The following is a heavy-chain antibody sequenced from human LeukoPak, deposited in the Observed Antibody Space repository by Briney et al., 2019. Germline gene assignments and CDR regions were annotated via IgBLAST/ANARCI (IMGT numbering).Heavy chain of an antibody. CDR1: GGSISSDY. V-gene: IGHV4-59*01. J-gene: IGHJ5*02. D-gene: IGHD6-19*01. CDR3: ARDRAAGSDWLDP. Sequence: SETLSLTCTVSGGSISSDYWSWIRQPPGKGLEWIGYIYYSGRTYYNPSLKSRITISVDTSKNQFSLKLSSVTAADTAVYYCARDRAAGSDWLDPWGQGTLVTVSA. CDR2: IYYSGRT.